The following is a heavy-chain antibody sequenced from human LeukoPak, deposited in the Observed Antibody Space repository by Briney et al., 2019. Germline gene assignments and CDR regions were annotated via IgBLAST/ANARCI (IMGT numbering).Heavy chain of an antibody. CDR1: EFTFSSYS. V-gene: IGHV3-21*01. CDR3: ARVVIAARPHWFDP. D-gene: IGHD6-6*01. Sequence: GGSLRLSCAASEFTFSSYSMNWVRQAPGKGLEWVSAISSSSSYIYYADSVKGRFTISRDNAKNTLYLQMNSLRAEDTAVYYCARVVIAARPHWFDPWGQGTLVTVSS. J-gene: IGHJ5*02. CDR2: ISSSSSYI.